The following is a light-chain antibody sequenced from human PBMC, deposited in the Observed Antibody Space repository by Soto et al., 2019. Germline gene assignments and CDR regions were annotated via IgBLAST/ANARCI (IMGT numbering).Light chain of an antibody. Sequence: EIVMTQSPATLSVFPGERATLSCRASQSVSSNLVWYQQKPGQAPKLLIYNTFTRATGIPVRFSGSGSGKEFTLTISSLQSEDLAVYYCQQYSSWPYTFGQGTKLEI. CDR1: QSVSSN. CDR3: QQYSSWPYT. J-gene: IGKJ2*01. CDR2: NTF. V-gene: IGKV3-15*01.